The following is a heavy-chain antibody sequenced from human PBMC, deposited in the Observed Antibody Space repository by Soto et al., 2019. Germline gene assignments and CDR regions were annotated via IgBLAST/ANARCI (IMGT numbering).Heavy chain of an antibody. J-gene: IGHJ5*02. CDR1: GYSISSGYY. CDR3: ARDDVSGSSGWFDP. Sequence: PSETLSLTCAVSGYSISSGYYWGWIRQPPGKGLEGIGSIYHSGSTYYNPSLKSRVTISVDTSKNQFSLKLSSVTAADTAVYYCARDDVSGSSGWFDPWGQGTLVTVSS. V-gene: IGHV4-38-2*02. D-gene: IGHD6-6*01. CDR2: IYHSGST.